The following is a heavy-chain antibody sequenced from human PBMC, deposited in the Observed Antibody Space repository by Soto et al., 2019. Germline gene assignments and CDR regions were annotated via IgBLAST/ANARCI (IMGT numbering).Heavy chain of an antibody. V-gene: IGHV4-39*01. CDR2: IYYSGST. CDR3: ASEKYYDFWSGYRRNRFDP. D-gene: IGHD3-3*01. CDR1: GGYISSSSYY. J-gene: IGHJ5*02. Sequence: SETLSLTCTVAGGYISSSSYYWGWIRQPPGKGLEWIESIYYSGSTYYNPSLKSRVTISVGTSKNQFSLKLSSVTAADTAVYYCASEKYYDFWSGYRRNRFDPWGQGTLVTVSS.